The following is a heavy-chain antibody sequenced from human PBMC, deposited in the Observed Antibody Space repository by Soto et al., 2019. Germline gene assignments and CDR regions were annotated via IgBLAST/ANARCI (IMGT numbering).Heavy chain of an antibody. CDR2: ISGSGGST. CDR1: GFTFSSYA. D-gene: IGHD3-22*01. J-gene: IGHJ4*02. V-gene: IGHV3-23*01. Sequence: PGGSLRLSCAASGFTFSSYAMSWVRQAPGKGLGWVSAISGSGGSTYYADSVKGRFTISRDNSKNTLYLQMNSLRAEDTAVYYCAKDSSGYYYYFDYWGQGTLVTVSS. CDR3: AKDSSGYYYYFDY.